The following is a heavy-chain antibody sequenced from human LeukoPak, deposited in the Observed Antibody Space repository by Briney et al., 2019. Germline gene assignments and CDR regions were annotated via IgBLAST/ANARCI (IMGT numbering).Heavy chain of an antibody. CDR2: INPNSGGT. V-gene: IGHV1-2*04. Sequence: ASVKVSCKASGYTFTGYYMHWVRQAPGQGLEWMGWINPNSGGTNYAQKFQGWVTMTRDTSISTAYMELSRLRSDDTAVYYCARERITMVRGVSRYYYYGTDVWGQGTTVTVSS. CDR3: ARERITMVRGVSRYYYYGTDV. D-gene: IGHD3-10*01. CDR1: GYTFTGYY. J-gene: IGHJ6*02.